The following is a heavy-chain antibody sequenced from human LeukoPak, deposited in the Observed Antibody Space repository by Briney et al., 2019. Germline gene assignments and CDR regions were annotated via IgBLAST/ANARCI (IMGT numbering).Heavy chain of an antibody. CDR3: ARYSSGWYSFDY. J-gene: IGHJ4*02. CDR2: IYHSGST. V-gene: IGHV4-38-2*02. Sequence: SETLSLTCTVSGYSTSSGYYWGWIRQPPGKGLEWIGSIYHSGSTYYNPSLKSRVTISVDTSKNQFSLKLSSVTAADTAVYYCARYSSGWYSFDYWGQGTLVTVSS. D-gene: IGHD6-19*01. CDR1: GYSTSSGYY.